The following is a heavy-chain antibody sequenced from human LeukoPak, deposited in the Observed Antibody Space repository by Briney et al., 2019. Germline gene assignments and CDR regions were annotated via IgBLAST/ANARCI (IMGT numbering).Heavy chain of an antibody. CDR1: GGSISSYY. J-gene: IGHJ3*02. CDR2: IYYSGST. D-gene: IGHD3-10*01. V-gene: IGHV4-59*01. Sequence: PSETLSLTCTVSGGSISSYYWSWIRQPPGKGLEWIGYIYYSGSTNYNPSLKSRVTISVDTSKNQFSLRLSSVTAADTAVYYCARDKRKGLMDRGVNDAFDIWGQGTMVTVSS. CDR3: ARDKRKGLMDRGVNDAFDI.